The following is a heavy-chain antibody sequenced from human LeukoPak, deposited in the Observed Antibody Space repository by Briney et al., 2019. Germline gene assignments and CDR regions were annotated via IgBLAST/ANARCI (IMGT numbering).Heavy chain of an antibody. CDR2: IYYSGST. Sequence: SETLSLTCTVSGGSISSYYWSWIRQPPGKGLEWIGYIYYSGSTNYNPSLKSRVTISVDTSKNQFSLNLSSVTAADTAVYYCARVISAYGSGSLYFDYWGQGALVTVSS. CDR1: GGSISSYY. D-gene: IGHD3-10*01. J-gene: IGHJ4*02. V-gene: IGHV4-59*08. CDR3: ARVISAYGSGSLYFDY.